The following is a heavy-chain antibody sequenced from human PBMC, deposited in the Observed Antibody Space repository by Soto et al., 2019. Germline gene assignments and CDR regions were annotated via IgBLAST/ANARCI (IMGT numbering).Heavy chain of an antibody. V-gene: IGHV1-69*02. CDR1: GGTFSTYT. CDR2: IIPMLTVT. D-gene: IGHD2-2*01. J-gene: IGHJ3*01. Sequence: QVHLEQSGAEVKKPGSSVKVSCKAAGGTFSTYTLIWVRQAPGQGLEWMGRIIPMLTVTNSAQKFQGRVTLTADKSTRTALMELTSLTSDDTAVYYCSLGSWSAETFDVWGQGTMVTVSS. CDR3: SLGSWSAETFDV.